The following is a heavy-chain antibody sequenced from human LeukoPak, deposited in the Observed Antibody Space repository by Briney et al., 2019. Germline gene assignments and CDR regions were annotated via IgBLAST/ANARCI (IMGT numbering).Heavy chain of an antibody. V-gene: IGHV3-74*01. J-gene: IGHJ3*02. CDR3: ARVIGYSSSWNSAFDI. Sequence: GGTLRLSCAASGFTFSSYSMNWVRQAPGKGLVWVSRINSDGSSTSYADSVKGRFTISRDNAKNTLYLQMNSLRAEDTAVYYCARVIGYSSSWNSAFDIWGQGTMVTVSS. CDR1: GFTFSSYS. CDR2: INSDGSST. D-gene: IGHD6-13*01.